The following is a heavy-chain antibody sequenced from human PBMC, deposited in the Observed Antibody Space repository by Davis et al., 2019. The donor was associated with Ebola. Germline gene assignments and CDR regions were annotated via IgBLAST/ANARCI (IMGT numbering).Heavy chain of an antibody. CDR3: ARQKGYSSTRGYYYGMDV. CDR1: GFTFSSYS. V-gene: IGHV3-21*01. Sequence: PGGSLRLSCAASGFTFSSYSMNWVRQAPGKGLEWVSSISSSSSYIYYVDSVKGRFTISRDNANHSLYLQMNSLRAEDTAVYYCARQKGYSSTRGYYYGMDVWGKGTTVTVSS. D-gene: IGHD2-2*01. J-gene: IGHJ6*04. CDR2: ISSSSSYI.